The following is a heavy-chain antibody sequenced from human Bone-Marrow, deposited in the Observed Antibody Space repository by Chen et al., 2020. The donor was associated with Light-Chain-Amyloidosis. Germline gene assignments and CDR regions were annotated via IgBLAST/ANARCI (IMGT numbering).Heavy chain of an antibody. D-gene: IGHD3-3*01. CDR1: GNSISRGYF. Sequence: QVLLQQSGPGLVKPSETLSLICAVSGNSISRGYFWGWIRQPPGKGLEWIGSIYYSGSTYYNPSLKSRVTISVDTSKNQFSLKLSSVTAADTAVYYCARSLWSRITIFGVVISPIFDYWGQGTLVTVSS. V-gene: IGHV4-38-2*01. J-gene: IGHJ4*02. CDR3: ARSLWSRITIFGVVISPIFDY. CDR2: IYYSGST.